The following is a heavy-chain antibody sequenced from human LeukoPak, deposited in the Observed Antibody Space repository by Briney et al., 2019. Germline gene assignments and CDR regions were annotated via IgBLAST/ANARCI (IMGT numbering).Heavy chain of an antibody. D-gene: IGHD6-19*01. CDR1: GYTFTSYG. Sequence: ASVKVSCKASGYTFTSYGINWVRQAAGQGLDWMGWISGHNGHTNYVQKMQGRVTMTTDTSTNTAYMELRNLTSDDTAVYYCARGPGIAVAGVFDYWGQGSLVTVSS. CDR2: ISGHNGHT. CDR3: ARGPGIAVAGVFDY. V-gene: IGHV1-18*04. J-gene: IGHJ4*02.